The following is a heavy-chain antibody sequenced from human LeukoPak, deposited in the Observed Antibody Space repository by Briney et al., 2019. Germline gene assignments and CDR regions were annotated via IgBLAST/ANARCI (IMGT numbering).Heavy chain of an antibody. CDR1: GGSISSYY. V-gene: IGHV4-59*01. CDR2: IYYSGST. Sequence: PSETLSLTCTVSGGSISSYYWSWIRQPPGEGLEWIGYIYYSGSTNYNPSLKSRVTISVDTSKNQFSLKLSSVTAADTAVYYCARDLGDPGFDYWGQGTLVTISS. J-gene: IGHJ4*02. CDR3: ARDLGDPGFDY. D-gene: IGHD4-17*01.